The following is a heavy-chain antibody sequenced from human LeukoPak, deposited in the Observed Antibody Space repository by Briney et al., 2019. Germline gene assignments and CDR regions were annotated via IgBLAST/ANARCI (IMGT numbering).Heavy chain of an antibody. V-gene: IGHV4-34*01. J-gene: IGHJ3*02. CDR2: INHSGST. CDR3: ARAGYDFWSGYFAYPWRGAFDI. D-gene: IGHD3-3*01. Sequence: SETLSLTCAVYGGSFSGYYWSWIRQPPGKGLEWIGEINHSGSTNYNPSLKSRVTISVDTSKNQFSLKLSSVTAADTAVYYCARAGYDFWSGYFAYPWRGAFDIWGQGTMVTVSS. CDR1: GGSFSGYY.